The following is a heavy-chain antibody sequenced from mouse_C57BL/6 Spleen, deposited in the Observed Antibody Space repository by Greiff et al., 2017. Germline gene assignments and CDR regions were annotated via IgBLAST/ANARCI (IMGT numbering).Heavy chain of an antibody. CDR3: ARELGDGYYLFAY. Sequence: QQSGPGLVKPSQSLSLTCSVTGYSITSGYYWNWIRQFPGNKLEWMGYISYDGSNNYNPSLKNRISITRDTSKNQFFLKLNSVTTEDTATYYCARELGDGYYLFAYWGQGTLVTVSA. D-gene: IGHD2-3*01. CDR2: ISYDGSN. V-gene: IGHV3-6*01. J-gene: IGHJ3*01. CDR1: GYSITSGYY.